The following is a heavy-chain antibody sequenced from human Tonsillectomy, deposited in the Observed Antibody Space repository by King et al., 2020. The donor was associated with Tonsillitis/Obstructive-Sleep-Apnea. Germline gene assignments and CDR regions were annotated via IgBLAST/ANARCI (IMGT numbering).Heavy chain of an antibody. J-gene: IGHJ4*02. D-gene: IGHD2-15*01. Sequence: VQLVESGGGLIQPGGSLRLSCAASGFTVSSNYMNWVRQAPGKGLEGVSVISNGGNTYFADSVKGRFTISRDNSKNTLYLQMNSLRAEDTALYYCARSKGWGGSSRYFDYWGQGTLVTVSS. CDR2: ISNGGNT. CDR1: GFTVSSNY. CDR3: ARSKGWGGSSRYFDY. V-gene: IGHV3-53*01.